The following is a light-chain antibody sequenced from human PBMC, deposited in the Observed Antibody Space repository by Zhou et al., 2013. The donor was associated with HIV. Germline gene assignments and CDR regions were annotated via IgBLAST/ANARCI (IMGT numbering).Light chain of an antibody. V-gene: IGKV3-20*01. Sequence: DIVLTQSPGTLSLSPGERATLSCRSSLNISNGHLAWYQQKHGQAPRLLIYGASRRATGVPDRFGGGGSGTDFTLTITSLEPEDFAVYYCQQYDSSIPTFGQGTKVEIK. CDR3: QQYDSSIPT. CDR2: GAS. CDR1: LNISNGH. J-gene: IGKJ1*01.